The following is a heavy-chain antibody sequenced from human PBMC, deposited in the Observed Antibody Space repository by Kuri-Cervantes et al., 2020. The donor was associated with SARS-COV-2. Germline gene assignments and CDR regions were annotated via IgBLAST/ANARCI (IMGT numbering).Heavy chain of an antibody. V-gene: IGHV3-48*01. CDR3: ARDSYGDSFDY. CDR1: GFTVSSNY. Sequence: LSLTCAASGFTVSSNYMSWVRQAPGKGLEWVSYISSSSSTIYDADSVKGRSTISRDNAKNSLYLQMNSLRAEDTAVYYCARDSYGDSFDYWGQGTLVTVSS. CDR2: ISSSSSTI. D-gene: IGHD4-17*01. J-gene: IGHJ4*02.